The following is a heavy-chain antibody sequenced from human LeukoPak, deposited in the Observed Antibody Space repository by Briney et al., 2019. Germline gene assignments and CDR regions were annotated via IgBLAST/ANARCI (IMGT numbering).Heavy chain of an antibody. V-gene: IGHV4-59*08. CDR3: ARHRAYSSSSPFDY. D-gene: IGHD6-6*01. Sequence: SETLSLTCSVSGGSISRLYWSWIRQPPGEGLECRGYIYYTGSTIYNPSLKCRVTMLVDVSKNNFSLRLSSVTAADTAVYYCARHRAYSSSSPFDYWGQGTLVTVSS. CDR1: GGSISRLY. CDR2: IYYTGST. J-gene: IGHJ4*02.